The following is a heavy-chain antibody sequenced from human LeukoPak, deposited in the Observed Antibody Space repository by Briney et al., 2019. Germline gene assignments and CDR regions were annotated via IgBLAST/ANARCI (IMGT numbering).Heavy chain of an antibody. CDR2: IRSQIYGGTP. V-gene: IGHV3-49*04. J-gene: IGHJ4*02. CDR3: TRDQTPYY. Sequence: GGSLRLSCTASGFTFGEYAMTWVRQAPGKGLEWVGFIRSQIYGGTPEYAASVKGRFTISRDDSEGVAYLQMNSLKTEDTAVYYCTRDQTPYYWGQGTLVTVSS. CDR1: GFTFGEYA.